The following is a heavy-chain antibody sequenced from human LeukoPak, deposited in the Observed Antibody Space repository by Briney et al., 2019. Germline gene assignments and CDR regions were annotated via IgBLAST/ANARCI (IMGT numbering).Heavy chain of an antibody. CDR3: ARDVDTAMED. CDR1: GFTFSSYE. CDR2: ISSSGSTI. Sequence: GGSLRLSCAASGFTFSSYEMNWVRQAPGKGPEWVSYISSSGSTIYYADSVKGRFTISRDNAKNSLYLQMNSLRAEDTAVYYCARDVDTAMEDWGQGTLVTVSS. V-gene: IGHV3-48*03. J-gene: IGHJ4*02. D-gene: IGHD5-18*01.